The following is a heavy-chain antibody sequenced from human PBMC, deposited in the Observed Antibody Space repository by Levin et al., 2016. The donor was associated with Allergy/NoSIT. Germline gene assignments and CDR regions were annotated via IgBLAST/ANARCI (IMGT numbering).Heavy chain of an antibody. J-gene: IGHJ6*02. CDR3: ARTRITIFGVGNGMDV. D-gene: IGHD3-3*01. Sequence: WIRQPPGKGLEWIGRIYTSGSTNYNPSLKSRVTMSVDTSKNQFSLKLSSVTAADTAVYYCARTRITIFGVGNGMDVWGQGTTVTVSS. V-gene: IGHV4-4*07. CDR2: IYTSGST.